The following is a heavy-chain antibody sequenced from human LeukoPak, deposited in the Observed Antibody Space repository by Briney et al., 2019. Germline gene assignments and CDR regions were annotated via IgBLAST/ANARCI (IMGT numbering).Heavy chain of an antibody. CDR3: TRYGGNSFNC. J-gene: IGHJ4*02. CDR1: GFIFGDYA. D-gene: IGHD4-23*01. Sequence: GGSLRLSCTASGFIFGDYAMSWVRQAPGKGLECVGFIRSKAYGGTTEYAASVKGRFTISRDDSKSIAFLQMNSLKTEDTAVYYCTRYGGNSFNCWGQGTLVTVSS. V-gene: IGHV3-49*04. CDR2: IRSKAYGGTT.